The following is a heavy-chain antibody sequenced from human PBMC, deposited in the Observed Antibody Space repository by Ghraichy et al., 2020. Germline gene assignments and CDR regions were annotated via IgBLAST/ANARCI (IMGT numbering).Heavy chain of an antibody. V-gene: IGHV1-2*02. CDR3: ARGLYRYYYKPGYLDY. D-gene: IGHD3-10*01. J-gene: IGHJ4*02. Sequence: ASVKVSCKASGYTLTGYFMHWVRQAPGQGFEWMGWIDPNSGDTNFAQRFQDRVTMTRDTSISTAYMELSRLRSDDTAVYYCARGLYRYYYKPGYLDYWGQGGLVTVSS. CDR1: GYTLTGYF. CDR2: IDPNSGDT.